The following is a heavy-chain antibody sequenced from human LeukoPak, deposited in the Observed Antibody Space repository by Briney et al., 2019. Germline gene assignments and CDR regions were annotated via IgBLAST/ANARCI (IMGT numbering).Heavy chain of an antibody. J-gene: IGHJ4*02. CDR1: GGSVSSGSYY. V-gene: IGHV4-61*01. CDR3: AREPCSGGSCYGFDY. CDR2: IYYSGST. D-gene: IGHD2-15*01. Sequence: PSETLSLTCTVSGGSVSSGSYYWSWIRQPPGKGLEWIGYIYYSGSTNYNPSLKSRVTISVDTSKNQLSLKLSSVTAADTAVYYCAREPCSGGSCYGFDYWGQGTLVTVSS.